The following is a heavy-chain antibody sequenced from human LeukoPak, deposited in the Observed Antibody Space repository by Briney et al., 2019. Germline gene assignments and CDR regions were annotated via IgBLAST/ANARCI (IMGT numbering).Heavy chain of an antibody. Sequence: GGSLRLSCTASGFTFSYYAMNWVRQAPGKGLEWVSGVSGSGGTTYYADSVKGRFTMSRDNSKNTLYLQMNSLRAKDTAIYYCAKDLELSYPRHLDYWGQETLVSVSS. CDR1: GFTFSYYA. D-gene: IGHD1-26*01. CDR2: VSGSGGTT. V-gene: IGHV3-23*01. J-gene: IGHJ4*02. CDR3: AKDLELSYPRHLDY.